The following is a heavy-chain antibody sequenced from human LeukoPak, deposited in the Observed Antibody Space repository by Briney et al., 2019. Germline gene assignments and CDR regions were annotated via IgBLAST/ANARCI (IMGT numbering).Heavy chain of an antibody. CDR1: GYTFTSYG. J-gene: IGHJ6*03. CDR3: ARANIVPAAHYYYYMDV. CDR2: ISAYNGNT. Sequence: ASVKVSCKASGYTFTSYGISWVRQAPGQGLEWMGCISAYNGNTNYAQKLQGRVTMTTDTSTSTPYMELRSLRSDDTAVYYCARANIVPAAHYYYYMDVWGKRTTVTVSS. D-gene: IGHD2-2*01. V-gene: IGHV1-18*01.